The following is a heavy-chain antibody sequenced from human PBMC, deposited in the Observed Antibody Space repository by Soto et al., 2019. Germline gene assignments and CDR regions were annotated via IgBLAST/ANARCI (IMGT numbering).Heavy chain of an antibody. Sequence: QVQLVQSGAEVSKPGASLKVSCKASGYTFTAYGISWVRQAPGQGLEWMGWISGYNGHTKYAQKFRGRVTMTTDTSTSTVYMDLRSLRSDDTAVYYCAREGEMPYYYYGLDVWGQGTTVTVSS. CDR3: AREGEMPYYYYGLDV. CDR1: GYTFTAYG. J-gene: IGHJ6*02. CDR2: ISGYNGHT. D-gene: IGHD1-26*01. V-gene: IGHV1-18*01.